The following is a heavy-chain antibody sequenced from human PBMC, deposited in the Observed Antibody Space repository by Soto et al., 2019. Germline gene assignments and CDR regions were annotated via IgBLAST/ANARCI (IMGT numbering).Heavy chain of an antibody. Sequence: QVQLQESGPGLVKPSETLSLTCTVSGGSISSYSWSWIRQPAGKGLEWIGHIYTSGSTSYKPSLKSRVPMSVDTSKNQFSLKLSSVNAADTAVYYCTLCATAGYFELWGRGTLVTVSS. CDR3: TLCATAGYFEL. CDR2: IYTSGST. J-gene: IGHJ2*01. CDR1: GGSISSYS. V-gene: IGHV4-4*07.